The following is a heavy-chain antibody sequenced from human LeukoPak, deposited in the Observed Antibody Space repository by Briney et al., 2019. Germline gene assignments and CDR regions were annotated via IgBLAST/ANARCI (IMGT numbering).Heavy chain of an antibody. D-gene: IGHD4-17*01. Sequence: ASVKVSCKASGYTFTSYDINWVRQATGQGLEWMGWMNPNSGNTGYAQKFQGRVTMTRNTSISTAYMELSSLRSEDTAVYYCARGRLDDYGDYTNPYYFDYWGQGTLVTVPS. CDR1: GYTFTSYD. CDR3: ARGRLDDYGDYTNPYYFDY. J-gene: IGHJ4*02. CDR2: MNPNSGNT. V-gene: IGHV1-8*01.